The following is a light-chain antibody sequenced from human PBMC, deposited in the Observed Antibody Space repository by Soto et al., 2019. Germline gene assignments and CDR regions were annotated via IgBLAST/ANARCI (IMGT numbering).Light chain of an antibody. V-gene: IGKV3-15*01. CDR2: GAS. CDR1: QSVSIN. J-gene: IGKJ1*01. CDR3: QHYNSWPRTWT. Sequence: EIVMTQSPATLSVSPGERATLSCRASQSVSINLAWYQQKPGQAPRLLSYGASTSATGIPARFSGSWSGTEFTLTISSPQSDDFAVYHCQHYNSWPRTWTFGQGTKVDIK.